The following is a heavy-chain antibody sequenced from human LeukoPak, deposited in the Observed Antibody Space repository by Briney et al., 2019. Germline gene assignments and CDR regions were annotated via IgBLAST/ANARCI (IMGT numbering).Heavy chain of an antibody. CDR1: GYTFTGYY. V-gene: IGHV1-2*02. Sequence: AAPVKVSCKASGYTFTGYYMHWVRQAPGQGLEWMGWINPNSGGTNYAQKFQGRVTMTRDTSISTAYMELSRLRSDDTAVYYCARVGYCSSTSCIRDAFDIWGQGTMVTVSS. CDR2: INPNSGGT. J-gene: IGHJ3*02. CDR3: ARVGYCSSTSCIRDAFDI. D-gene: IGHD2-2*01.